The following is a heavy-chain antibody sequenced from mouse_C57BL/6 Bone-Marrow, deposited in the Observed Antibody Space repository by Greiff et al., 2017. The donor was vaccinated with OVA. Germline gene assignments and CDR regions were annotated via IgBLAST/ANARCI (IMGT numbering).Heavy chain of an antibody. V-gene: IGHV1-63*01. CDR2: LYPGGGYT. CDR3: ARWNFPYFDY. J-gene: IGHJ2*01. CDR1: GYTFTNYW. Sequence: VQLQQSGAELVRPGTSVKMSCKASGYTFTNYWIGWAKQRPGHGLEWIGDLYPGGGYTYYNEKFKGKATLTADKSSSTAYMQFSSLTSEDSAIYYGARWNFPYFDYWGQGTTLTVSA.